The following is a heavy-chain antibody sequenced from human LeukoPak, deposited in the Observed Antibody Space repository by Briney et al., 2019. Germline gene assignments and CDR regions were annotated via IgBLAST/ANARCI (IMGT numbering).Heavy chain of an antibody. J-gene: IGHJ4*02. V-gene: IGHV3-23*01. D-gene: IGHD3-22*01. CDR1: GFAFRNNA. CDR2: ISDSGGST. Sequence: PGGSLRLSCVASGFAFRNNAMSWVRQAPRKGLEWVSLISDSGGSTNYADSVKGRFTISRDNSKNTLYLQMNTLRAEDTAIYYCASSYGSSAYYPFDYWGQGTLVTVFS. CDR3: ASSYGSSAYYPFDY.